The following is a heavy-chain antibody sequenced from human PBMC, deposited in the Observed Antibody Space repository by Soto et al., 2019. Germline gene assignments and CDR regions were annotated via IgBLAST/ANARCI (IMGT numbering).Heavy chain of an antibody. CDR2: ISAYNGNT. Sequence: ASVKVSCKASGYTFTNHGISWVRQAPGQGLEWVGWISAYNGNTNYAQKLQGRVTMTTDTSTSTAYMELRSLRSDDTAVYYCARYLAEYQLLYLYYYYYGMDVWGQGTTVTVSS. V-gene: IGHV1-18*01. CDR1: GYTFTNHG. CDR3: ARYLAEYQLLYLYYYYYGMDV. D-gene: IGHD2-2*02. J-gene: IGHJ6*02.